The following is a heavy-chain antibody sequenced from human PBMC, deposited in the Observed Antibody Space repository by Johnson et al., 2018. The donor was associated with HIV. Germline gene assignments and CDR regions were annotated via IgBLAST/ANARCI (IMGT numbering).Heavy chain of an antibody. Sequence: VRLVESGGGLVRPGGSLRLSCVASGFAVRGYYMSWVRQAPGKGLEWVSVLCSGDTTYYADSVNGRFTISRDNSKNTLYLQMNSLRAEDTAFYYCARAVGFDYGRGDAFDIWGQGTMVTVSS. CDR2: LCSGDTT. CDR1: GFAVRGYY. V-gene: IGHV3-66*01. J-gene: IGHJ3*02. D-gene: IGHD4-17*01. CDR3: ARAVGFDYGRGDAFDI.